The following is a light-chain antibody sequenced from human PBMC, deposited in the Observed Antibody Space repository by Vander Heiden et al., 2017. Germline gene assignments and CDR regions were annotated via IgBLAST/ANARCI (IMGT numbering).Light chain of an antibody. CDR3: AAWDDSLHGSWV. J-gene: IGLJ3*02. CDR1: SYNIEHDT. CDR2: GNN. Sequence: QSVLTQPPSAAGTSGQTVTISCSGSSYNIEHDTVNWYHLLPGTAPNLLIHGNNQRPSGVPDRFSGSKSGTSASLAISGLQSEDEADYFCAAWDDSLHGSWVFGGGTRLTVL. V-gene: IGLV1-44*01.